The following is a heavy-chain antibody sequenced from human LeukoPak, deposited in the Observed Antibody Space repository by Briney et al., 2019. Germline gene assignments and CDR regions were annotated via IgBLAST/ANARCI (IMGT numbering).Heavy chain of an antibody. CDR2: IATDGSST. CDR3: VKDNFDY. V-gene: IGHV3-74*01. Sequence: GGSLRLSCAASGFTFSSYWMHWVRQVPGKGLVWVSRIATDGSSTTYADYVKGRFTISRDNAENTLYLQMSSLRAEDTAVYYCVKDNFDYWGQGTLVTVSS. J-gene: IGHJ4*02. CDR1: GFTFSSYW.